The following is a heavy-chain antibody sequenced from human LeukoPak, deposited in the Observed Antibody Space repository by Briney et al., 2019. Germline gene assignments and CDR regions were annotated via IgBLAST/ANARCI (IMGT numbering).Heavy chain of an antibody. Sequence: GGSLRLSCAASGFTISSNYMNWVRQAPGKGLEWVSVIYSGGNTYYADSVKGRFTISRDNSKNTLYLQMNSLRDEDTAIYYCARSWDARLNFDYWGQGTLVTVSS. D-gene: IGHD1-26*01. CDR1: GFTISSNY. CDR2: IYSGGNT. CDR3: ARSWDARLNFDY. V-gene: IGHV3-66*02. J-gene: IGHJ4*02.